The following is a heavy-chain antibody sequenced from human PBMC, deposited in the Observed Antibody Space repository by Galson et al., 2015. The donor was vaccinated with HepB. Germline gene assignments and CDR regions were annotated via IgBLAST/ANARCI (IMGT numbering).Heavy chain of an antibody. Sequence: SLRLSCAASGFTFTPSNMHWVRQTPVKGLEWLAIISDDGITAFYADSVKGRFTISRDNSKNTLFLQMNSLRPDDTAVYYCARDFGWNFDNWGQGTLVTVSS. V-gene: IGHV3-30-3*01. D-gene: IGHD6-19*01. CDR2: ISDDGITA. J-gene: IGHJ4*02. CDR1: GFTFTPSN. CDR3: ARDFGWNFDN.